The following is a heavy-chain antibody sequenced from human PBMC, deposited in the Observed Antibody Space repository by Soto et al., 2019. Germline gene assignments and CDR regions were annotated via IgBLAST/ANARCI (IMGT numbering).Heavy chain of an antibody. J-gene: IGHJ4*02. CDR3: ARRTRLERRPFDY. CDR2: INHSGST. CDR1: GGSFSGYY. Sequence: SETLSLTCAVYGGSFSGYYWSWIRQPPGKGLEWIGEINHSGSTNYNPSLKSRVTISVDTSKNQFSLKLSSVTAADTAVYYCARRTRLERRPFDYWGQGTLVTVSS. D-gene: IGHD1-1*01. V-gene: IGHV4-34*01.